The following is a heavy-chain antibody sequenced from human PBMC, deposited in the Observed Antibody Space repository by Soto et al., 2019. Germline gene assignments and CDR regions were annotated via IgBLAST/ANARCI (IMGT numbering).Heavy chain of an antibody. Sequence: PSETLSLTCAVYGGSFSGYYWSWIRQPPGKGLEWIGEINHNGSTNYNPSLKSRVTISVDTSKNQFSLKLNSVTAADSAVYFCARLEGLATISYYFDFWGPGALVTVSS. CDR1: GGSFSGYY. J-gene: IGHJ4*02. D-gene: IGHD3-9*01. V-gene: IGHV4-34*01. CDR2: INHNGST. CDR3: ARLEGLATISYYFDF.